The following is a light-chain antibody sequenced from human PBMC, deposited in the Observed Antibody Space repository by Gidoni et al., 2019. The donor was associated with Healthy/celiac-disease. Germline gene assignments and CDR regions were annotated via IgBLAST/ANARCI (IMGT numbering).Light chain of an antibody. CDR2: AAS. Sequence: DIQMTQSPSSLSASVGDRVTITCRASQSLSSYLNWYQQKPGKAPKLLIYAASSLQSGVPSRFSGSGYGTDFTLTISSLQPEDFATYYCQQSYSTPRTFGQGTKVEIK. CDR3: QQSYSTPRT. CDR1: QSLSSY. J-gene: IGKJ1*01. V-gene: IGKV1-39*01.